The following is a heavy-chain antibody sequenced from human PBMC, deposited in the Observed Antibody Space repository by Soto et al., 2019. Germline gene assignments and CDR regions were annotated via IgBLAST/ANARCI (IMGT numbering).Heavy chain of an antibody. V-gene: IGHV4-31*03. CDR3: ARDYYDSTGHDKYYYYGMDV. Sequence: SETLSLTCTVSGGSISSGDYYWSWIRQHPGKGLEWIGYIYYSGSTYYNPSLKSRVTISVDTSKNQFSLKLSSVTAADTAVYYCARDYYDSTGHDKYYYYGMDVWGQGTTVT. CDR1: GGSISSGDYY. D-gene: IGHD3-22*01. CDR2: IYYSGST. J-gene: IGHJ6*02.